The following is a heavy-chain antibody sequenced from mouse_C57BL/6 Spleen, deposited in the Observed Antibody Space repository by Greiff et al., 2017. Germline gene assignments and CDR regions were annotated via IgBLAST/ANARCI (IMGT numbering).Heavy chain of an antibody. J-gene: IGHJ3*01. CDR2: IDPSESYT. D-gene: IGHD1-1*01. CDR1: GYTFTSYW. CDR3: ARWEYGSSAIAWFAN. Sequence: QVQLQQPGAELVRPGTSVKLSCKASGYTFTSYWMHWVKQRPVQGLEWIGVIDPSESYTNYNQKFKGKATLTVDTSSSTAYMQLSSLTSEESAGYYCARWEYGSSAIAWFANWGQGTLVTVSA. V-gene: IGHV1-59*01.